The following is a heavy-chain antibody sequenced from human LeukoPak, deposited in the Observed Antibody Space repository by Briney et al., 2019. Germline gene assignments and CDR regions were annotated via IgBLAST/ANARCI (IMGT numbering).Heavy chain of an antibody. CDR2: MNPNSGNT. D-gene: IGHD6-13*01. CDR3: ARGPSSSWSPYYGMDV. CDR1: GYTFTSYD. Sequence: GASVKVSCKASGYTFTSYDINWVRQATGQGLEWMGWMNPNSGNTGYAQEFQGRVTMTRNTSISTAYMELSSLRSEDTAVYYCARGPSSSWSPYYGMDVWGQGTTVTVSS. J-gene: IGHJ6*02. V-gene: IGHV1-8*01.